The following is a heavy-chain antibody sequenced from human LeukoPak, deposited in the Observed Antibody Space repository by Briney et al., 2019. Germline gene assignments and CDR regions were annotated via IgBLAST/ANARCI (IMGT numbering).Heavy chain of an antibody. J-gene: IGHJ5*02. CDR2: ISSNSSYI. CDR1: GFTFSSYS. V-gene: IGHV3-21*01. Sequence: GGSLRLSRAASGFTFSSYSMNWVRQAPGKGLEWVSSISSNSSYIYYADSVKGRFTISRDNAKNSLYLQMNSLRAEDTAVYYCARDGGYCTNGVCSRGLVGPWGQGTLVTVSS. CDR3: ARDGGYCTNGVCSRGLVGP. D-gene: IGHD2-8*01.